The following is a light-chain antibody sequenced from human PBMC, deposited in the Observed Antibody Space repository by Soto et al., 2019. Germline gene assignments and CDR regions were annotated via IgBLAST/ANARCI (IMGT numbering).Light chain of an antibody. V-gene: IGKV3-15*01. J-gene: IGKJ1*01. CDR2: GAS. CDR1: QSVRSN. Sequence: EIVMTQSPATLSVSPGEGVTLSCRAGQSVRSNLAWYQQKPGQAPRLLIYGASTRATGIPARFSGSGSGTEFTLTISSLQSEDFAVYYCQQYSNWPRTFGQGTKVDIK. CDR3: QQYSNWPRT.